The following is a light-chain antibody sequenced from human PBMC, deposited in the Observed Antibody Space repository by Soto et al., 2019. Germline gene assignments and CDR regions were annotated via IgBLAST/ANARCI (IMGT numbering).Light chain of an antibody. Sequence: DIQMTQSPSTLSASVGDRVSITCRASQNINSWLAWYQQKPGKAPNLLIYKASSLEREVPSRFSVSGSGTEFTLTISSLQPDDFATYYCQQYGNLWSFGQGTKVEI. V-gene: IGKV1-5*03. CDR3: QQYGNLWS. CDR2: KAS. J-gene: IGKJ1*01. CDR1: QNINSW.